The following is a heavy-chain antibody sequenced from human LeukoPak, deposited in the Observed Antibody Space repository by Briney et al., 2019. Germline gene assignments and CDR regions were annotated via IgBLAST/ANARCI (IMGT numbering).Heavy chain of an antibody. CDR1: GGSFSSYY. V-gene: IGHV4-59*01. CDR2: IYYSGST. J-gene: IGHJ6*03. D-gene: IGHD1-14*01. Sequence: SETLSLTFAVSGGSFSSYYWSWLRQPPGEGLGWLGYIYYSGSTNYNPSLKSRVTISVDTSKNQFSLKLSSVTAADTAVYYCARATGPYYYYYMDVWGKGTTVTVSS. CDR3: ARATGPYYYYYMDV.